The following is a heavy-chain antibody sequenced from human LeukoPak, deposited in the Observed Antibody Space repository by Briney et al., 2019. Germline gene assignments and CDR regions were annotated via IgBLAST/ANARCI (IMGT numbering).Heavy chain of an antibody. V-gene: IGHV3-23*01. Sequence: PGGSLRLSCAASGFTFSSCAMSWVRQAPGKGLEWVSGISGSGGSTLYADSVKGRFTISRDNSKKTVYLQMNSLRAEDTAVYYCAKDRVAHFFYWYLDLWGRGTLVTVSS. CDR3: AKDRVAHFFYWYLDL. J-gene: IGHJ2*01. D-gene: IGHD5-12*01. CDR1: GFTFSSCA. CDR2: ISGSGGST.